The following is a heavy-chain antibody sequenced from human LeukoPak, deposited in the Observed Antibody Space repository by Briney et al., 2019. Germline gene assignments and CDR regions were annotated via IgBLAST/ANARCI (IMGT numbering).Heavy chain of an antibody. J-gene: IGHJ4*02. Sequence: PSETLSLTCTVSGGSISSYYWSWIRQPPGEGLEWIGYIYYSGSTNYNPSLKSRVTISVDTSKNQFSLKLSSVTAADTAVYYCARGTAAGTTGIDYWGQGTLVTVSS. CDR2: IYYSGST. V-gene: IGHV4-59*01. CDR3: ARGTAAGTTGIDY. CDR1: GGSISSYY. D-gene: IGHD6-13*01.